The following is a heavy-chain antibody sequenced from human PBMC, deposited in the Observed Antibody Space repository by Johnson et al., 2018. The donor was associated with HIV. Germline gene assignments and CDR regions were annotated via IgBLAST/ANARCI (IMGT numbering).Heavy chain of an antibody. D-gene: IGHD2-21*01. J-gene: IGHJ3*01. CDR1: GFAFRTYW. V-gene: IGHV3-74*03. Sequence: MLLVESGGGVVRPGGSLRLSCAGSGFAFRTYWMVWVRQVPGKRPVWVARIYNDGSRTTYADSVRGRFTISRDNAKYTVDLQMNSLRVEDTAVYYCAKVDCGGDTCAGYDPFDLWGQGTLVTVSS. CDR2: IYNDGSRT. CDR3: AKVDCGGDTCAGYDPFDL.